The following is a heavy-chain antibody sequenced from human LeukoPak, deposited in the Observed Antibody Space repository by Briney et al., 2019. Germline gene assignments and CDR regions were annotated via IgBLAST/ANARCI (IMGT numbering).Heavy chain of an antibody. CDR1: GGSFSGYY. CDR3: ARRSSGLPQGY. Sequence: SETLSLTCAVYGGSFSGYYWSWIRQPPGKGLEWIGEINHSGSTNYNPSLKSRVTISVDTSKNQFSLKLSSVTAADTAVYYCARRSSGLPQGYWGQGTLVTVSS. J-gene: IGHJ4*02. CDR2: INHSGST. D-gene: IGHD4-11*01. V-gene: IGHV4-34*01.